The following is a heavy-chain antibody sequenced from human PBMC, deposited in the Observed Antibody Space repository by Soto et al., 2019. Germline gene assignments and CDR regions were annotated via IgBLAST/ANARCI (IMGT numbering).Heavy chain of an antibody. CDR2: INHSGST. V-gene: IGHV4-34*01. J-gene: IGHJ5*02. CDR1: GGSFSGYY. Sequence: SETLSLTCAVYGGSFSGYYWSWIRQPPGKGLEWIGEINHSGSTNYNPSLKSRVTISVDTSKNQFSLKLSSVTAADTAVYYCARQSAVAGNWFDPWGQGTLVT. CDR3: ARQSAVAGNWFDP. D-gene: IGHD6-19*01.